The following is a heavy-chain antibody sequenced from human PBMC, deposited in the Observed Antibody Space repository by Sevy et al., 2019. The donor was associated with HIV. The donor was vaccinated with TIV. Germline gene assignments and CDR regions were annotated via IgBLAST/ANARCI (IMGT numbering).Heavy chain of an antibody. V-gene: IGHV3-33*01. CDR2: IWYDGSNK. CDR1: GFTFSSYG. Sequence: GGSLRLACAASGFTFSSYGMHWVRQAPGKGLEWVAVIWYDGSNKYFADSVKGRFTISRDNSKNTLNLQMNSLRAEDTAVYCCAGDGPYSSGWYPVDYDYYMDVWGKGTTVTVSS. D-gene: IGHD6-19*01. J-gene: IGHJ6*03. CDR3: AGDGPYSSGWYPVDYDYYMDV.